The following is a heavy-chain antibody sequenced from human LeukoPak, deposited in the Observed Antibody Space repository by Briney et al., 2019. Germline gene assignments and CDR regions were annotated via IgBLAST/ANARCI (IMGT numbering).Heavy chain of an antibody. CDR3: EKEDELHQYYFDY. Sequence: PGGSLRLSCAASGFTFSSYGMHWVRQAPGKGLEWVAFIRYDGSNKYYADSVKGRFTISRDNSKNTLYLQMNSLRAEDTAVYYCEKEDELHQYYFDYWGQGTLVTVSS. CDR1: GFTFSSYG. V-gene: IGHV3-30*02. D-gene: IGHD2-15*01. CDR2: IRYDGSNK. J-gene: IGHJ4*02.